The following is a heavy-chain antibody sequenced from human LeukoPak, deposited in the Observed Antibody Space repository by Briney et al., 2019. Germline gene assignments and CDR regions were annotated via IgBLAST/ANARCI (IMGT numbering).Heavy chain of an antibody. J-gene: IGHJ4*02. CDR3: AKDRAWIQLWND. V-gene: IGHV3-23*01. D-gene: IGHD5-18*01. CDR2: INGRDDNT. Sequence: GGSLRLSCAAPGFTFSSYAMSWVRQAPGKGLEWVSAINGRDDNTYYTDSVRGRFTISRDNSKNTLYLQMNSLRAEDTAVYYCAKDRAWIQLWNDWGQGTLVTVSS. CDR1: GFTFSSYA.